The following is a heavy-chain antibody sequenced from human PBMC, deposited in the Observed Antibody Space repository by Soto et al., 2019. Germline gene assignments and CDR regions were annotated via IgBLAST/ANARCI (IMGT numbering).Heavy chain of an antibody. CDR2: ISDSGGST. Sequence: GGSLRLSCAASGFTFSSYPMSRVRQAPGKGLEWVSAISDSGGSTYYADSVKGRFTISRDNSKNTLYLQMNSLRAEDTAVYYCANIAAAGTFGFDYWGHGTLVPASS. CDR3: ANIAAAGTFGFDY. CDR1: GFTFSSYP. J-gene: IGHJ4*01. V-gene: IGHV3-23*01. D-gene: IGHD6-13*01.